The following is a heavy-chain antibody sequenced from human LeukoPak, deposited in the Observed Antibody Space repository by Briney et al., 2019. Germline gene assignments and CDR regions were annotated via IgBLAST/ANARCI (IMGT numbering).Heavy chain of an antibody. V-gene: IGHV4-31*03. CDR3: ARGGVSSSSWYNWFDP. D-gene: IGHD6-13*01. J-gene: IGHJ5*02. Sequence: SETLSLTCTVSGGSISSGGYYWSWIRQPPGKGLEWVGDIYYSGSTYYNPSLKSRVTISVDTSKNQFSLKLSSVTAADTAVYYCARGGVSSSSWYNWFDPWGQGTLVTVSS. CDR1: GGSISSGGYY. CDR2: IYYSGST.